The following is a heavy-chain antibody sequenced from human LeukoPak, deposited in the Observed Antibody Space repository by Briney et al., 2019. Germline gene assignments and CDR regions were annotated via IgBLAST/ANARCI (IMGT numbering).Heavy chain of an antibody. D-gene: IGHD4-17*01. Sequence: PGGSLRLSCAASGFTFSRFWMSWVRQAPGKGLEWVANIKEDGSQKYYVDSVKGRFTISRDNAKNSLYLQMNSLRAEDTSVYYCARDIGYGDYDYWGQGTLVTVSS. J-gene: IGHJ4*02. V-gene: IGHV3-7*01. CDR3: ARDIGYGDYDY. CDR1: GFTFSRFW. CDR2: IKEDGSQK.